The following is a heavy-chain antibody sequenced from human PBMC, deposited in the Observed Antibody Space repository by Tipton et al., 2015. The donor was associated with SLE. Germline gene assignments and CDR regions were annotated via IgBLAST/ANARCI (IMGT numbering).Heavy chain of an antibody. J-gene: IGHJ4*02. D-gene: IGHD3-10*01. V-gene: IGHV4-34*01. CDR1: GGSFSGYY. CDR3: ARVDGSGSYYLLDY. Sequence: TLSLTCAVYGGSFSGYYWSWIRQPPGKGLEWIGSIYHSGSTYYNPSPKSRVTISVDTSKNQFSLKLSSVTAADTAVYYCARVDGSGSYYLLDYWGQGTLVTVSS. CDR2: IYHSGST.